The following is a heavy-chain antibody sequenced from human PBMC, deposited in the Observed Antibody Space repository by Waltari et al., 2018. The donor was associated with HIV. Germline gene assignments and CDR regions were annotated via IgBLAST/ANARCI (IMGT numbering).Heavy chain of an antibody. CDR1: GYTFTSYD. V-gene: IGHV1-8*01. CDR3: ARGPQDYPKYYFDY. D-gene: IGHD4-17*01. Sequence: CKASGYTFTSYDINWVRQATGQGLEWLGWMNPNSGNTGYAQRFQGRVTMTRNTSISTAYMELSSLRSEDTAVYFCARGPQDYPKYYFDYWGQGTLVTVSS. J-gene: IGHJ4*02. CDR2: MNPNSGNT.